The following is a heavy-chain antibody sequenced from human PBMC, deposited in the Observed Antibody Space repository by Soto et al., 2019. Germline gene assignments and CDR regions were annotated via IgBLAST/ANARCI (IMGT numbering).Heavy chain of an antibody. D-gene: IGHD4-17*01. CDR3: AREGRYGDYVFDY. CDR2: IWYDGSNK. Sequence: QVQLVESGGGVVQPGRSLRLSCAASGFTFSSYGMHWVRQAPGKGLEWVAVIWYDGSNKYYADSVKGRFTISRDNSKNTLYLQMNSLRAEDTAVYYCAREGRYGDYVFDYWGQGTLVTVSS. V-gene: IGHV3-33*01. CDR1: GFTFSSYG. J-gene: IGHJ4*02.